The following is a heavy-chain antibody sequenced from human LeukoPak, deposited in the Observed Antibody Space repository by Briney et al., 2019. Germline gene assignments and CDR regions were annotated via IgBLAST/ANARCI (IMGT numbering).Heavy chain of an antibody. CDR1: GFTFSSYS. V-gene: IGHV3-21*01. CDR2: ISRSGTYI. D-gene: IGHD3-10*01. CDR3: AGKDYYGSGSSFP. J-gene: IGHJ5*02. Sequence: RSGGSLRLSCAASGFTFSSYSMNWVRQAPGKGLEWVSAISRSGTYIDYADSVKGRFSISRDNAKNSLYLQMNSLRAEDTAVYYCAGKDYYGSGSSFPWGQGTLVTVSS.